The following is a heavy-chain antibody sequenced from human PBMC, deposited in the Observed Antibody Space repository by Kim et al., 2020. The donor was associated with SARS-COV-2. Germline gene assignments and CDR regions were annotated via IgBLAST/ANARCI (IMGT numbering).Heavy chain of an antibody. CDR3: ARGSQIPYYNYYGLDV. Sequence: SETLSLTCAVYDGSFSGFYWSWIRQPPGKGLEWIGEINHRGSTNYNPSLKSRVTISLDTSKKQFSLKLSSVTAADTAVYYCARGSQIPYYNYYGLDVWGQGTTVSVSS. J-gene: IGHJ6*02. CDR2: INHRGST. V-gene: IGHV4-34*01. CDR1: DGSFSGFY. D-gene: IGHD3-10*01.